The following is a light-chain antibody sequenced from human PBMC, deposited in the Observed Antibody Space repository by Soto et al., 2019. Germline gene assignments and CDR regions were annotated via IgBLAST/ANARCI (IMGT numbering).Light chain of an antibody. CDR2: KAS. CDR3: QHYNSYSEA. CDR1: QTISSW. V-gene: IGKV1-5*03. J-gene: IGKJ1*01. Sequence: EIHMTQSPSTLSGYLAAIVTITCRASQTISSWLAWYQQKPGKAPKLLIYKASTLKSGVPSRFSGSGSGTEFTLTISSLQPDDFATYYCQHYNSYSEAFGQGTKVDI.